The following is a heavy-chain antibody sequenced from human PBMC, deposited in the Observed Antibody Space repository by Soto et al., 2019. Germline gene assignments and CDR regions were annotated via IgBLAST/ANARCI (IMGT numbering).Heavy chain of an antibody. CDR2: INHSGST. CDR1: GGSFSGYY. D-gene: IGHD1-7*01. J-gene: IGHJ5*02. Sequence: QVQLQQWGAGLLKPSETLSLTCAVYGGSFSGYYWSWIRQPPGKGLEWIGEINHSGSTNYNPSLKSRVTISVDTSKNQFSLKLSSVTAADTAVYYCARGGLWWNYPPGSANWFDPWGQGTLVTVSS. V-gene: IGHV4-34*01. CDR3: ARGGLWWNYPPGSANWFDP.